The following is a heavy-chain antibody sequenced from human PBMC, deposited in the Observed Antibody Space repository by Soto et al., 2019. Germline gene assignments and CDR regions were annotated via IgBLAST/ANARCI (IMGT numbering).Heavy chain of an antibody. V-gene: IGHV3-48*02. D-gene: IGHD3-3*01. Sequence: EVQVVESGGGLVQPGGSLRLSCAASGFTFSSNSMNWVRQAPGKGLEWISYISSSSSTIYADSVKGRFTISRDNAKNSLYLQMNSLRDYATAVYYCARVIWSGHLTSDLWGQGTLVTVSS. CDR3: ARVIWSGHLTSDL. CDR1: GFTFSSNS. CDR2: ISSSSSTI. J-gene: IGHJ5*02.